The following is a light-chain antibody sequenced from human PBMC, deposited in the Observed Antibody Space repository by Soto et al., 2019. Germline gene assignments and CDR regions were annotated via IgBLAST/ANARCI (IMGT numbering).Light chain of an antibody. CDR2: GAS. CDR1: QSINAH. V-gene: IGKV3-15*01. Sequence: EVVMTQSPATLSVSPGERVTLSCSASQSINAHLAWYQQKPGQAPRLLIHGASTRATGIPARFSGGGFGTTFILYISSLKSENFAVYYCQQYNTWLWTFGQGTKVEIQ. J-gene: IGKJ1*01. CDR3: QQYNTWLWT.